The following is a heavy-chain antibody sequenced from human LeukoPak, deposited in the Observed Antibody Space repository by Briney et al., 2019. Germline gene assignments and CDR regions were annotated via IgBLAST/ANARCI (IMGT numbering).Heavy chain of an antibody. D-gene: IGHD1-1*01. V-gene: IGHV3-66*02. CDR1: GFTVSSNY. CDR3: ARGVPRVHTRFDY. J-gene: IGHJ4*02. Sequence: GGSLRLSCAASGFTVSSNYMSWVRQAPGKGLEWVSVTYSGGSTYYADSVKGRFTISRDNSKNTLYLQMNSLRAEDTAVYYCARGVPRVHTRFDYWGQGTLVTVSS. CDR2: TYSGGST.